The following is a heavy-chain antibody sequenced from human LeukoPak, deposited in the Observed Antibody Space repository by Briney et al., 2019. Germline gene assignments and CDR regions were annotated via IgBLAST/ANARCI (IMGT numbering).Heavy chain of an antibody. V-gene: IGHV3-23*01. Sequence: GGSLRLSCAASKFTFSDYAMSWVRQAPGKGPEWVSSIGGPGSDTYYADSGKGRFTVSRDNSKNTLYLQMSSLRAEDTAVYYCAKDAIPRNSIWDYFDYWGQGALVTVSS. CDR2: IGGPGSDT. D-gene: IGHD1-7*01. J-gene: IGHJ4*02. CDR1: KFTFSDYA. CDR3: AKDAIPRNSIWDYFDY.